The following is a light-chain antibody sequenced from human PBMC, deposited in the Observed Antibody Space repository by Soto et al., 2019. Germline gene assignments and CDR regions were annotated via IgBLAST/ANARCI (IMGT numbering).Light chain of an antibody. Sequence: EIVLTQSPATLSLSPWERATLSCRASQYVSSFLAWYQQKPGQAPRLLIYGASRRATGFPARFSGSGSGTDFTLTISSLQSEDFAVYYCQQYNNWPWTFGQGTKVDIK. J-gene: IGKJ1*01. CDR2: GAS. CDR3: QQYNNWPWT. CDR1: QYVSSF. V-gene: IGKV3-15*01.